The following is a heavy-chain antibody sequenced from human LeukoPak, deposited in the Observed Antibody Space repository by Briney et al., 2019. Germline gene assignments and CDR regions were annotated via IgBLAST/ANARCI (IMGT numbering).Heavy chain of an antibody. CDR2: ISGSGRNT. CDR1: GFPFSNYA. CDR3: AKDPCGGDCYPSDY. V-gene: IGHV3-23*01. Sequence: GGSLRLSCAASGFPFSNYAMTWVRQAPGKGLEWVSLISGSGRNTYYADSVKGRFTIPRDNSKNTLYLQINSLRAEDTAVYYCAKDPCGGDCYPSDYWGQGTLVTVSS. D-gene: IGHD2-21*02. J-gene: IGHJ4*02.